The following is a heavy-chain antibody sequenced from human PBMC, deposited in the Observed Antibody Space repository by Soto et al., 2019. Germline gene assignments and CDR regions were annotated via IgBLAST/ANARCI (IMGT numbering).Heavy chain of an antibody. V-gene: IGHV3-21*01. D-gene: IGHD3-22*01. CDR1: GFTFSRYS. Sequence: SLRLSCAASGFTFSRYSMNWVRQAPGKGLEWVSSIDSYSNFIYYADSVKGRFIISRDNARNSLFLQMSSLRSEDTAVYYCARGGYFDSSNYLAYWGLGTLVTVSS. CDR3: ARGGYFDSSNYLAY. J-gene: IGHJ4*02. CDR2: IDSYSNFI.